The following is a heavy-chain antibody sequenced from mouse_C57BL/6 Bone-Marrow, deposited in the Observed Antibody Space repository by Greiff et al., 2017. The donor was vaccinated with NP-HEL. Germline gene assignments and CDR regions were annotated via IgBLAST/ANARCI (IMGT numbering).Heavy chain of an antibody. CDR2: INPGSGGT. CDR3: ARGRNDYGRFAY. Sequence: QVQLQQSGAELVRPGTSVKVSCKASGYAFTNYLIEWVKQRPGQGLEWIGVINPGSGGTNYNEKFKGKATLTADKSSSTAYMQLSSLTSEDSAVYFCARGRNDYGRFAYWGQGTLVTVSA. V-gene: IGHV1-54*01. CDR1: GYAFTNYL. J-gene: IGHJ3*01. D-gene: IGHD2-4*01.